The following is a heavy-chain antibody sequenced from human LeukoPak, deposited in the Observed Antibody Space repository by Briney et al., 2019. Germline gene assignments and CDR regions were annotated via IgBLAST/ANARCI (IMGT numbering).Heavy chain of an antibody. CDR3: AKSGSRETVDY. CDR1: GFTFSSDA. CDR2: IRGSDCRT. V-gene: IGHV3-23*01. D-gene: IGHD6-25*01. Sequence: GGSLRLSCAASGFTFSSDAMSWVRQTPGKGLECVSSIRGSDCRTYYADSVKGRFTISRDNSTNTLYLQMNSLRVGDTAVYYCAKSGSRETVDYWGQGTLVTVSS. J-gene: IGHJ4*02.